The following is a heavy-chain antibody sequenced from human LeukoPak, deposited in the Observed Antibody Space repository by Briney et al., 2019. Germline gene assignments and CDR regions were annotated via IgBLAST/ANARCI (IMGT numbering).Heavy chain of an antibody. CDR1: GYTFTGYY. CDR2: INPNSGGT. D-gene: IGHD3-22*01. CDR3: ARGYYYDSSGYSPFGY. Sequence: ASVKVSCKASGYTFTGYYMHWVRQAPGQGLEWMGWINPNSGGTNYAQKFQGRVTMTRDTSISTAYMELSRLRSDDTAVYYCARGYYYDSSGYSPFGYWGQGTLVTVSP. J-gene: IGHJ4*02. V-gene: IGHV1-2*02.